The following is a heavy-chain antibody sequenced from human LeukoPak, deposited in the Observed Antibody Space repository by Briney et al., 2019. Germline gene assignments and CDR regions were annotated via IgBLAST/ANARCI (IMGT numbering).Heavy chain of an antibody. CDR1: GGSFSGYY. J-gene: IGHJ4*02. Sequence: SETLSLTCAVYGGSFSGYYWSWIRQPPGKGLEWIGEINHSGSTNYNPSLKSRVTISVDTSKNQFSLKLSSVTAADTAVYYCATDGYLAVDYWGQGTLVTVSS. V-gene: IGHV4-34*01. CDR3: ATDGYLAVDY. D-gene: IGHD2-2*03. CDR2: INHSGST.